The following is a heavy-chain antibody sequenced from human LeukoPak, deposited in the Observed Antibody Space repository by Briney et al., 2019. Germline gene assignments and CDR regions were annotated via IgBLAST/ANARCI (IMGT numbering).Heavy chain of an antibody. D-gene: IGHD1-26*01. CDR1: GFTFGNAW. CDR2: IKTKTDGGTT. CDR3: TTDRRSYYYFDY. Sequence: GGTLRLSCAASGFTFGNAWMSWVRQAPGKGPEWVGRIKTKTDGGTTDYAAPVKGRLIISRDDSKNTQYLQMNSLKTEDTAVYYCTTDRRSYYYFDYWGQGTLVTVSS. J-gene: IGHJ4*02. V-gene: IGHV3-15*01.